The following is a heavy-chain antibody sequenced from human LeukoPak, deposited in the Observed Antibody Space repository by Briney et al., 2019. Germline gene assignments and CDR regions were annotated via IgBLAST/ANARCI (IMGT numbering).Heavy chain of an antibody. D-gene: IGHD2-2*01. Sequence: GGSLRLSCAASGFTFSSYAMHWVRQAPGKGLEWVAVISYDGSNKYYADSVKGRFTISRDNSKNTLYLQMNSLRAEDTAVYYCARGAAGVLGYCSSTSCHNWFDPWGQGTLVTVSS. CDR1: GFTFSSYA. CDR3: ARGAAGVLGYCSSTSCHNWFDP. J-gene: IGHJ5*02. CDR2: ISYDGSNK. V-gene: IGHV3-30-3*01.